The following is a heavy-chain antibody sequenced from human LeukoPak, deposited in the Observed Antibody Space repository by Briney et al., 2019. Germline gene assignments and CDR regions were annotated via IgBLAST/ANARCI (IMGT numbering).Heavy chain of an antibody. V-gene: IGHV3-21*01. D-gene: IGHD2-15*01. CDR2: ISSSSSYI. Sequence: GGSLRLSCAASGFTFSSYSMNWVRQAPGKGLEWVSSISSSSSYIYYADSVKGRFTISRDNSKNTLYLQMNSLRAEDTAVYYCAKERRGYCSGGSCSALDYWGQGTLVTVSS. CDR3: AKERRGYCSGGSCSALDY. CDR1: GFTFSSYS. J-gene: IGHJ4*02.